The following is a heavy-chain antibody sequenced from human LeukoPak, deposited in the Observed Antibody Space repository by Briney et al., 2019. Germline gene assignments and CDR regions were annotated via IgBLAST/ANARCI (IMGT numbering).Heavy chain of an antibody. J-gene: IGHJ4*02. Sequence: ASVKVSCKASGYTFTSYYMHWVRQAPGQGLEWMGIINPRGGSTSYAQKFQGRVTMTRDTSTSTVYMELSSLRSEDTAVYYCAGDLYSEGSGRSNWGYWGQGTLVTVSS. CDR2: INPRGGST. CDR1: GYTFTSYY. V-gene: IGHV1-46*01. CDR3: AGDLYSEGSGRSNWGY. D-gene: IGHD3-10*01.